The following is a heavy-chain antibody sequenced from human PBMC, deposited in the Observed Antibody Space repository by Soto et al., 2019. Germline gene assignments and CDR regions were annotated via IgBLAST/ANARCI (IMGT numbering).Heavy chain of an antibody. D-gene: IGHD3-3*01. CDR3: ARHVPRMMTFAVVPKPYYFHMDV. CDR2: INHSGNT. CDR1: GGSISGYY. J-gene: IGHJ6*03. V-gene: IGHV4-34*01. Sequence: ASETLSLTCTVYGGSISGYYWSWIRQPPGKGLEWIGDINHSGNTNYNPSLKSRVTISEDTSKNQFSLRLTSVTAADTAVYYCARHVPRMMTFAVVPKPYYFHMDVWGKGTTVTVSS.